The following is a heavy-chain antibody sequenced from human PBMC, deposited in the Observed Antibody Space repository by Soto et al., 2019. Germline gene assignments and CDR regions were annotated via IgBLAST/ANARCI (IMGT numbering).Heavy chain of an antibody. V-gene: IGHV3-33*01. CDR2: IWYDGSNK. D-gene: IGHD2-2*01. CDR3: ARELVPAAMSYYYGMDV. J-gene: IGHJ6*02. Sequence: QVQLVESGGGVVQPGRSLRLSCAASGFTFSSYGMHWVRQAPGKGLEWVAVIWYDGSNKYYADSVKGRFTISRDNSKNTLYLQMTSLTAEDTAVYYCARELVPAAMSYYYGMDVWGQGTTVTVSS. CDR1: GFTFSSYG.